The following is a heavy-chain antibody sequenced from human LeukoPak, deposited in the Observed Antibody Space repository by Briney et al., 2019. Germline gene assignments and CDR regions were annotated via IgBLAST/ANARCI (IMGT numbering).Heavy chain of an antibody. J-gene: IGHJ5*02. V-gene: IGHV1-2*02. D-gene: IGHD2-15*01. CDR1: GYTFTGYY. Sequence: ASVTVSCTASGYTFTGYYMHWVRHAPGQGLERVGWINTNSGGTNYAQNFQGRVTMTRDTSISTAYMELSRLRSDDTAMYYCARDQGYCSGGSCYVLWFDPWGQGTLVTVSP. CDR3: ARDQGYCSGGSCYVLWFDP. CDR2: INTNSGGT.